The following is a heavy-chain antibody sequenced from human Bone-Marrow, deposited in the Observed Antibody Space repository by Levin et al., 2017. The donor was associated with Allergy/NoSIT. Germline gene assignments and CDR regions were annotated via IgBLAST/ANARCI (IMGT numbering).Heavy chain of an antibody. D-gene: IGHD6-25*01. Sequence: KPSETLSLTCTVSGDSVSSGIHFWTWIRQPAGKQLEWIGRISSSGRTTYNPSLKSRVTMSGDRSKNQFSLMLTSVTAADTAVYYCARETWYSSARGGWFDPWGQGTLVTVSS. V-gene: IGHV4-61*02. CDR2: ISSSGRT. CDR1: GDSVSSGIHF. J-gene: IGHJ5*02. CDR3: ARETWYSSARGGWFDP.